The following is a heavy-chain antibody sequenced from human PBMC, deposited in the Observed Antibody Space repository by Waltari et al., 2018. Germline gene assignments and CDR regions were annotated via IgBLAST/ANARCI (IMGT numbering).Heavy chain of an antibody. J-gene: IGHJ6*02. CDR3: AREVVAAAPLYYYYGMDV. V-gene: IGHV4-4*07. CDR2: IYTSGST. Sequence: QVQLQESGPGLVKPSETLSLTCTVSGGSISSYYWSWIRQPAGKGREWIGRIYTSGSTNYNPSLKSRVTMSVDTSKNQFSLKLSSVTAADTAVYYCAREVVAAAPLYYYYGMDVWGQGTTVTVSS. CDR1: GGSISSYY. D-gene: IGHD2-15*01.